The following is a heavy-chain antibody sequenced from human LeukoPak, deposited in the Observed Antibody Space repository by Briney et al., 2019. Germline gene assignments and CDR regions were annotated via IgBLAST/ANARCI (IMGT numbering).Heavy chain of an antibody. CDR3: ARDSSPYGDYALNY. CDR1: GGSISSGGYS. Sequence: SETLSLTCTVSGGSISSGGYSWSWIRQPPGKGLEWIGYIYYSGSTYYNPSLKSRVTISVDRSKNQFSLKLNFVTAADTAVYYCARDSSPYGDYALNYWGQGTLVTVSS. V-gene: IGHV4-30-2*01. D-gene: IGHD4-17*01. CDR2: IYYSGST. J-gene: IGHJ4*02.